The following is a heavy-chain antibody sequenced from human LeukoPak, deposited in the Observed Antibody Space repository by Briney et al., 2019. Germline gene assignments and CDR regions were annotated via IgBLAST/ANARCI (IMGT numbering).Heavy chain of an antibody. D-gene: IGHD1-14*01. CDR3: ARGPRNDP. CDR1: GYPFTTYE. Sequence: ASVKVSCKTSGYPFTTYEINWVRQAAGQGLEWMGWVHPDTGYADYAQKFKGRVTMTGDTSISTAYMELSSLRSDDTAVYFCARGPRNDPWGQGTLVTVSS. J-gene: IGHJ5*02. V-gene: IGHV1-8*01. CDR2: VHPDTGYA.